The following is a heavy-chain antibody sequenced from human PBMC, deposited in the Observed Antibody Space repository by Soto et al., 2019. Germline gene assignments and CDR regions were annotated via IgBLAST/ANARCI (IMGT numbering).Heavy chain of an antibody. CDR1: GFTFSSYW. CDR3: ARDIAARPYYYNYGMDV. Sequence: EVQLVESGGGLVQPGGSLRLSCAASGFTFSSYWMSWVRQAPGKGLEWVANIKQDGSEKYYVDSVKGRFTISRDNAKNSLYLQMNSLRAEDTAVYYCARDIAARPYYYNYGMDVWGQGPTVTVSS. D-gene: IGHD6-6*01. CDR2: IKQDGSEK. V-gene: IGHV3-7*01. J-gene: IGHJ6*02.